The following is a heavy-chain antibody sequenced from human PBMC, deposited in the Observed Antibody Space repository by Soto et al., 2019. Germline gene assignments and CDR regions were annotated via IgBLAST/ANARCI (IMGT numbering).Heavy chain of an antibody. Sequence: EVQLLESGGGLVQPGGSLRLSCAVSGFTFSTYAMNWVRQAPGKGLEWVSVIIGSGDSTYYADSVKGRFTISRDNSKNTLYLQMNSLRVEDTAVYHCAKRAAGTYFDYWGQGTLVTVSS. CDR2: IIGSGDST. D-gene: IGHD1-7*01. CDR1: GFTFSTYA. J-gene: IGHJ4*02. CDR3: AKRAAGTYFDY. V-gene: IGHV3-23*01.